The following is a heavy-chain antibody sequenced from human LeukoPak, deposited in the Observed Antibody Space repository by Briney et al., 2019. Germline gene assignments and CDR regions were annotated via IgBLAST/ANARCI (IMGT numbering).Heavy chain of an antibody. CDR2: INHSGST. D-gene: IGHD3-3*01. V-gene: IGHV4-34*01. CDR3: ARGEPTNYDFWSGYPGKYYFDY. J-gene: IGHJ4*02. Sequence: PSETLSLTCAVYGGSFSGYYWSWVRQPPGKGLEWVGEINHSGSTNYNPSLKSRATISVDTSKNQFSLKLSSVTAADTAVYYRARGEPTNYDFWSGYPGKYYFDYWGQGTLVTVSS. CDR1: GGSFSGYY.